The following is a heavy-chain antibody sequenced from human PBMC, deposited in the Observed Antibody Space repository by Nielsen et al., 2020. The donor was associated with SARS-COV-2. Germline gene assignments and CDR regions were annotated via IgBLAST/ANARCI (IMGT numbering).Heavy chain of an antibody. J-gene: IGHJ4*02. CDR2: ISSGSSTI. V-gene: IGHV3-48*01. D-gene: IGHD5-18*01. CDR1: GFTFSSYS. Sequence: GESLKISCAASGFTFSSYSMSWVRQAPGKGLEWISYISSGSSTIYYADSVKGRFTISRDSAKNSLSLQMNSLRAEDTAVYYCAKDGWIQLWLRPSLALDYFDYWGQGTLVTVSS. CDR3: AKDGWIQLWLRPSLALDYFDY.